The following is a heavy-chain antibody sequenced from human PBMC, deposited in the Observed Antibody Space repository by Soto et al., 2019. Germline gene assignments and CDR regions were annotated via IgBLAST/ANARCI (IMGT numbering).Heavy chain of an antibody. V-gene: IGHV5-51*01. D-gene: IGHD3-10*01. J-gene: IGHJ6*02. CDR1: GYSFTDYW. CDR3: ARARVPYYNSSGSYYKNYYGMDV. Sequence: PGESLKISCKGSGYSFTDYWIGWVRQMPGKGLEWMGIIYPDDSDTRYSPSFQGQVTISADKSISSAYLQWSSLKASDTAMYYCARARVPYYNSSGSYYKNYYGMDVWGQGTTVTVSS. CDR2: IYPDDSDT.